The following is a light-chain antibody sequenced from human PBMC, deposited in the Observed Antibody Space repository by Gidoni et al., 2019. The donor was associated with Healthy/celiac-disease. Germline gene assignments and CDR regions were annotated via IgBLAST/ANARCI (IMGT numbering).Light chain of an antibody. CDR2: EDS. Sequence: SYELPQPPSVSVSQGQTARITCSGDALPQKYAYWYQQKSGPAPVLVIYEDSTRPSGIPWRFSGSSSGTMATLTISGAQVEDEADYYCYSTDSSGNHSWVFGGGTKLTVL. V-gene: IGLV3-10*01. CDR1: ALPQKY. J-gene: IGLJ3*02. CDR3: YSTDSSGNHSWV.